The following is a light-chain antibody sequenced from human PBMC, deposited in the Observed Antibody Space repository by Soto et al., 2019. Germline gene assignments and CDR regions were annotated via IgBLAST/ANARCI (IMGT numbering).Light chain of an antibody. CDR3: ASYTSSSTSVI. Sequence: QSALTQPASVSGSPGQSITISCTGTSSDVGGYKYVSWYQQHPDKAPKLIIFEVSNRPSGISSRFSGSKSGNTAYLPISGLQAEDEADYYCASYTSSSTSVIFGRGTKLTVL. CDR2: EVS. V-gene: IGLV2-14*01. J-gene: IGLJ2*01. CDR1: SSDVGGYKY.